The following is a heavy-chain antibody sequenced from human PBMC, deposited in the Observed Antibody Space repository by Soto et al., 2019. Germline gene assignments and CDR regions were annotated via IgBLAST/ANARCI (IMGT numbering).Heavy chain of an antibody. CDR3: ARVMEQLALDY. V-gene: IGHV4-4*07. J-gene: IGHJ4*01. Sequence: QVQLQESDTGLVKSSETLSLTCTVSGGSISSYYWSWIRQPAGKGLEWIGRIYTSGRTNYNPSLKSRVTTSVDTSKTQDSLKLSSVTAADTAVYYCARVMEQLALDYWGHGTLVTVSS. CDR1: GGSISSYY. D-gene: IGHD6-6*01. CDR2: IYTSGRT.